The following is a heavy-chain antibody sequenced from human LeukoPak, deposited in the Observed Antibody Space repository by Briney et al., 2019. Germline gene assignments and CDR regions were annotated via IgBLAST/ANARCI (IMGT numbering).Heavy chain of an antibody. V-gene: IGHV1-46*01. CDR2: INPSGGST. D-gene: IGHD3-22*01. J-gene: IGHJ4*02. CDR1: GYTFTSYY. Sequence: ASVKVSCKASGYTFTSYYMHWVRQAPGQGLEWMGIINPSGGSTSYAQKFQGRVTMTRDTSTSTAYMELSSLRSEDTAVFYCAGSLKFITMIPHYWGQGTLVTVSS. CDR3: AGSLKFITMIPHY.